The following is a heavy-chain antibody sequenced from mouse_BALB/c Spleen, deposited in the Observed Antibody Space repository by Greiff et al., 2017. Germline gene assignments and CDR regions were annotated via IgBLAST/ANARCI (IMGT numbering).Heavy chain of an antibody. J-gene: IGHJ4*01. D-gene: IGHD2-4*01. CDR3: AREGDYDEGNAMDY. V-gene: IGHV2-9*02. CDR1: GFSLTSYG. CDR2: IWAGGST. Sequence: VKLMESGPGLVAPSQSLSITCTVSGFSLTSYGVHWVRQPPGKGLEWLGVIWAGGSTNYNSALMSRLSISKDNSKSQVFLKMNSLQTDDTAMYYCAREGDYDEGNAMDYWGQGTSVTVSS.